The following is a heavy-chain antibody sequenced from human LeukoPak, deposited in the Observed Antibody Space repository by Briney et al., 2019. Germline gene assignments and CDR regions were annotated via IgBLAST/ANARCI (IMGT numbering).Heavy chain of an antibody. D-gene: IGHD1-14*01. CDR2: IYYSGST. CDR1: GGSISSYY. Sequence: SETLSLTCTVSGGSISSYYWSWIRQPPGKGLEWIGYIYYSGSTNYNPSLKSRVTISVDTSKNQFSLKLSSVTAADTAVYYCARHRKSYYYGMDVWGQGTTVTVSS. J-gene: IGHJ6*02. CDR3: ARHRKSYYYGMDV. V-gene: IGHV4-59*08.